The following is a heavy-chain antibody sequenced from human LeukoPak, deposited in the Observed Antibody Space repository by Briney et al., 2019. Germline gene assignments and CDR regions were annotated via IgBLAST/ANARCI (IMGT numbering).Heavy chain of an antibody. V-gene: IGHV1-2*02. CDR2: INPNSGGT. Sequence: ASVKVSCKASGYTFTGYYMHWVRQAPGQGLEWMGWINPNSGGTNYAQKFQGRVTMTRDTSISTAYMELSRLRSDDTAVYYCARDVRKATYYDSSGYYPGDYYYYGMDVWGQGTTVTVSS. J-gene: IGHJ6*02. D-gene: IGHD3-22*01. CDR1: GYTFTGYY. CDR3: ARDVRKATYYDSSGYYPGDYYYYGMDV.